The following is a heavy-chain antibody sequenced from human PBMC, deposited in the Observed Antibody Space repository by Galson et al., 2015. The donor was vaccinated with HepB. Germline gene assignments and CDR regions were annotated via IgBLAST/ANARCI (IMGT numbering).Heavy chain of an antibody. V-gene: IGHV1-18*01. Sequence: SVKVSCKASGYTFTSYGISWVRQAPGQGLEWMGWISAYNGNTNYAQKLQGRVTMTTDTSTSTAYMELRSLRSDDTAVYYCARDLKTSGFGEPGFDYWGQGTLDTVSS. D-gene: IGHD3-10*01. J-gene: IGHJ4*02. CDR3: ARDLKTSGFGEPGFDY. CDR1: GYTFTSYG. CDR2: ISAYNGNT.